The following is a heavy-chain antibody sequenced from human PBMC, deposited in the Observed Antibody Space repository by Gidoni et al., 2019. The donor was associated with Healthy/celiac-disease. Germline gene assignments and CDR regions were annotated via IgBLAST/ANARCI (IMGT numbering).Heavy chain of an antibody. J-gene: IGHJ4*01. Sequence: VQLVDSGGGLVQSRGSLRLSSAASGFPFSDYYMSWNREAPGKGLGWVSYISSSGSTRYYADSVKGRFTITRDNAKNSLYLQMNSLRPEDTAVYYCARVLSGSYYFDYWGHGTLVTVSS. CDR1: GFPFSDYY. D-gene: IGHD1-26*01. CDR2: ISSSGSTR. CDR3: ARVLSGSYYFDY. V-gene: IGHV3-11*01.